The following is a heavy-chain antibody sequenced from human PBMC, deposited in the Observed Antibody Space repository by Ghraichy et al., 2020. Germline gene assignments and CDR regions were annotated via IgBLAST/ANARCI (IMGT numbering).Heavy chain of an antibody. V-gene: IGHV3-15*05. CDR2: VKSKVDAGTT. Sequence: GGSLRLSCAGSGFNFTRAWMNWVRQSPGKGLEWIGRVKSKVDAGTTEYAAPVKGRFIISRDDSKQTFFLQMNSLKTDDTGIYYCTTIPRPDYWGQGTLVTVS. CDR1: GFNFTRAW. CDR3: TTIPRPDY. D-gene: IGHD2-21*01. J-gene: IGHJ4*02.